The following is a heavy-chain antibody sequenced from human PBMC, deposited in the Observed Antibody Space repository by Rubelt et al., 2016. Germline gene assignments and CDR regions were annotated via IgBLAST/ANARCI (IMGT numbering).Heavy chain of an antibody. D-gene: IGHD3-10*01. V-gene: IGHV4-61*08. CDR1: GGSISSGGYY. CDR3: ARDSGWFGELDAFDI. J-gene: IGHJ3*02. CDR2: IYYSGST. Sequence: QVQLQESGPGLVKPSQTLSLTCTVSGGSISSGGYYWSWIRQHPGKGLEWIGYIYYSGSTNYNPSLTSRVTISVDTSKTQFSLKLGSVTAADTAVYYCARDSGWFGELDAFDIWGQGTMVTVSS.